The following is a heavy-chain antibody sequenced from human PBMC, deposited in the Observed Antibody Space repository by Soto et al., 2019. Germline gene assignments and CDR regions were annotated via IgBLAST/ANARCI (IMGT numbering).Heavy chain of an antibody. CDR3: ARDHPYYYYGMDV. CDR2: INAGNGNT. Sequence: QVQLVQSGAEEKKPGASVKVSCKASGYTITSYAMHWVRQAPGQRLEWMGWINAGNGNTKYSQKFQGRVTITRDTSASTAYIELSSLRSEDTAVYYCARDHPYYYYGMDVWGQGTTVTVSS. J-gene: IGHJ6*02. CDR1: GYTITSYA. V-gene: IGHV1-3*05.